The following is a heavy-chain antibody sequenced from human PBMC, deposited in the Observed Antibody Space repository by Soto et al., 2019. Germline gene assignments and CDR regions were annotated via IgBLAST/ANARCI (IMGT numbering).Heavy chain of an antibody. CDR2: IIPFFGTA. D-gene: IGHD3-16*01. CDR3: ARTAPMDAGDKYYYDF. V-gene: IGHV1-69*13. CDR1: GGTFSTFG. Sequence: ASVKVSCKTSGGTFSTFGISWVRQAPGQGLEWMGGIIPFFGTAEYSQKFEDRITITADESTNTVYMDLRSLTSEDTAIYYCARTAPMDAGDKYYYDFWGQGTLVTVSS. J-gene: IGHJ4*02.